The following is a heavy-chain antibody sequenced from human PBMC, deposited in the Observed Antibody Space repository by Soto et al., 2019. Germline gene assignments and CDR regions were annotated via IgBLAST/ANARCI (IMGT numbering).Heavy chain of an antibody. J-gene: IGHJ6*02. D-gene: IGHD2-15*01. CDR2: IIPIFGTA. V-gene: IGHV1-69*01. Sequence: QVQLVQSGAEVKKPGSSVKVSCKASGGTFSSYAISWVRQAPGQGLEWMGGIIPIFGTANYAQKFQGRVTITADESTSTAYMELSSLRSEDTAVYYCARDRLVAMGGEDYYYYGMDVWGQGTTVTVSS. CDR3: ARDRLVAMGGEDYYYYGMDV. CDR1: GGTFSSYA.